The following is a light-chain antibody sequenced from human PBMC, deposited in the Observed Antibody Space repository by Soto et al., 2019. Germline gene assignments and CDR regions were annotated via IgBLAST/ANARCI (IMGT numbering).Light chain of an antibody. CDR3: TSYAGSNSYV. CDR1: SSDIGGYTY. V-gene: IGLV2-8*01. J-gene: IGLJ1*01. CDR2: EVS. Sequence: QSALTQPPSAAGSPGQAVTISCTGTSSDIGGYTYVSWYQHHPGKAPKLMIYEVSKRPSGVPDRFSGSKSGNTAYLTVSGLQAEDEADYYCTSYAGSNSYVVGTGTKVTVL.